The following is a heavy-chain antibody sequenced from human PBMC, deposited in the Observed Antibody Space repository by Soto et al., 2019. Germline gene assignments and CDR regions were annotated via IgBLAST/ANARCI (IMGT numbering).Heavy chain of an antibody. Sequence: ASVKVSCKASGYTFTSYDINWVRQATGQGLEWMGWMNPNSGNTGYAQKFQGRVTMTRNTSISTAYMELSSLRSEDTAVYYCARSPARTWATVFYYGMDLWGQGTTVTVSS. V-gene: IGHV1-8*01. CDR2: MNPNSGNT. J-gene: IGHJ6*02. CDR3: ARSPARTWATVFYYGMDL. CDR1: GYTFTSYD. D-gene: IGHD2-21*02.